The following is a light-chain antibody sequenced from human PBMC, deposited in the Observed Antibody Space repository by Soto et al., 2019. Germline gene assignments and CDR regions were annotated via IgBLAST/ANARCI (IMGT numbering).Light chain of an antibody. CDR1: QSISSW. CDR3: QQYNSYSYA. V-gene: IGKV1-5*03. CDR2: KAS. J-gene: IGKJ2*01. Sequence: DIQMTQSPSTLSASVGDRVTITCRASQSISSWLAWYQQKPGKAPKLLIYKASSLESGVRSRVSGSGSGTEFTLTISCLQPDDFATYYCQQYNSYSYAFGQGTKLVIK.